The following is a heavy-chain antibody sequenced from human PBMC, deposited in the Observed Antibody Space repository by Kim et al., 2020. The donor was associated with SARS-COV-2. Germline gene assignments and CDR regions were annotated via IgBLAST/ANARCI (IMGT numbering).Heavy chain of an antibody. V-gene: IGHV3-30*18. Sequence: GGSLRLSCAASGFIFSNYGMHWVRQAPGKGLQWVTFISNDGGIKYYADSVKGRFTISRDNSKSTMYLQINSLTPEDTAVYYCAKDRSATWSLDYWGQGTL. CDR1: GFIFSNYG. CDR2: ISNDGGIK. J-gene: IGHJ4*02. CDR3: AKDRSATWSLDY. D-gene: IGHD2-8*02.